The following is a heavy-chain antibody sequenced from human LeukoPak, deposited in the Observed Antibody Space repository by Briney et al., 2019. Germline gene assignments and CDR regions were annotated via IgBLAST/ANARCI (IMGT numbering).Heavy chain of an antibody. CDR2: IVSNAGST. CDR3: ARVYYYGMDV. CDR1: GFTFSSYA. V-gene: IGHV3-64D*06. Sequence: GGSLRLSCSASGFTFSSYAMHWVRQAPGKGLEYVSAIVSNAGSTYYADSVKGRFTISRDNSKNTLYLQMSSLRAEDTAVYYCARVYYYGMDVWGQGTTVTVSS. J-gene: IGHJ6*02.